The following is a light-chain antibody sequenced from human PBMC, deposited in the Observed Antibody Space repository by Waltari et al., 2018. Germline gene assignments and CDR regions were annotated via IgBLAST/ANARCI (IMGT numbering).Light chain of an antibody. V-gene: IGLV1-47*01. CDR2: RNN. J-gene: IGLJ2*01. CDR3: AAWDDSLRSPI. Sequence: QSVLAQPPSASGTPGQRVTISCAGSSPNLRRTYVYWYQQFPGTAPKVLICRNNERPSGVPDRFSGSKSGTSASLAISGLRSEDEADYYCAAWDDSLRSPIFGGGTKLTVL. CDR1: SPNLRRTY.